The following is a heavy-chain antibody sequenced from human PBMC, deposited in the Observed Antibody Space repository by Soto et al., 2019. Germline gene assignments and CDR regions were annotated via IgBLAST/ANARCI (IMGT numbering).Heavy chain of an antibody. CDR1: GYTFTRYT. J-gene: IGHJ4*02. D-gene: IGHD3-9*01. Sequence: QVQLVQSGAEVKKPGASVKVSCKASGYTFTRYTIHWVRQAPGQRLEWMGWINAGNGDTKYSQNVQGRATITIDTSASTAYVALSSLRSEDTAVYYCASRYLTGTGLVRDNFDYWGQGTLVTVSS. CDR2: INAGNGDT. CDR3: ASRYLTGTGLVRDNFDY. V-gene: IGHV1-3*01.